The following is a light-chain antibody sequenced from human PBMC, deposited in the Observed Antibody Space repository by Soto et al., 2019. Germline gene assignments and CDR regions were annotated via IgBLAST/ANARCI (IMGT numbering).Light chain of an antibody. J-gene: IGKJ1*01. CDR3: QQDMSFSR. CDR2: AAF. Sequence: IQATQSPSSRPASVGASDHITFRASHDIRNDLAWYQLRPGHAPHLLIFAAFNLQSGVPSRFSGGGSGTEFTLTINHLQPDDLATYICQQDMSFSRFG. V-gene: IGKV1-17*02. CDR1: HDIRND.